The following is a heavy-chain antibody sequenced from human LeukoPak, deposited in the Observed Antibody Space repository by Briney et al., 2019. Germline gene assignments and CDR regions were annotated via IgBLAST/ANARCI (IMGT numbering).Heavy chain of an antibody. Sequence: ASVKVSCKASGGTFSSYAISWVRQAPGQGLEWMGGIIPIFGTANYAQKFQGRVTITADESTSTAYMELSSLRSEDTAVYYCARDFCSSTSCYRLPYYGMDVWGQGTTVTVSS. V-gene: IGHV1-69*13. D-gene: IGHD2-2*01. CDR2: IIPIFGTA. CDR3: ARDFCSSTSCYRLPYYGMDV. J-gene: IGHJ6*02. CDR1: GGTFSSYA.